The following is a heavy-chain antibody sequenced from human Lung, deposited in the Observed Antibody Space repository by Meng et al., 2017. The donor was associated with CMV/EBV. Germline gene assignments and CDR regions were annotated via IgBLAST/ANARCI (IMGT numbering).Heavy chain of an antibody. V-gene: IGHV4-34*01. Sequence: SETLSLXFAVYGWSFSGYYWSWIRQPPGKGLEWIGEINHSGSINYKPSLKSRVTISVDTSKDQFSLKLNSVTAADTAVYYCDRAPIINDFWSGQLSNYFDNWGQGXMVTVSS. CDR2: INHSGSI. D-gene: IGHD3-3*01. CDR1: GWSFSGYY. J-gene: IGHJ4*01. CDR3: DRAPIINDFWSGQLSNYFDN.